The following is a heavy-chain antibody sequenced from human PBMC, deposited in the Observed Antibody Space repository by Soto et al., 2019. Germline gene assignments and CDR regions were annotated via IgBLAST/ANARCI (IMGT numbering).Heavy chain of an antibody. D-gene: IGHD1-26*01. CDR1: GGSFSGYY. V-gene: IGHV4-34*01. J-gene: IGHJ6*02. Sequence: PSETLSLTCAVYGGSFSGYYWSWIRQPPGKGLEWIGEINHSGSTNYNPSLKSRVTISVDTSKNQFSLKLSSVTAADTAVYYCARVGATRDRGYYYYYHGMDVWGQGTTVTVSS. CDR3: ARVGATRDRGYYYYYHGMDV. CDR2: INHSGST.